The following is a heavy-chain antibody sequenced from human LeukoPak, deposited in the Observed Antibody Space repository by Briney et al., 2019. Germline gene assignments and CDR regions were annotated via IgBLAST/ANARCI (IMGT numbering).Heavy chain of an antibody. D-gene: IGHD1-26*01. V-gene: IGHV4-39*01. J-gene: IGHJ4*02. CDR3: ASRGSYYGLFDY. CDR1: GGSISSSSYY. Sequence: SETLSLTCTVSGGSISSSSYYWGWIRQPPGKGLERIGSIYYSGRPYYNPSLKSRVTISVDTSKNQFSLKLSSVTAADTAVYYCASRGSYYGLFDYWGQGTLVTVSS. CDR2: IYYSGRP.